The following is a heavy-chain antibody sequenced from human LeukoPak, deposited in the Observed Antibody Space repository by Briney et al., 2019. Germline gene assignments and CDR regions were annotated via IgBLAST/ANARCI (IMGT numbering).Heavy chain of an antibody. CDR3: ARQSLMTTVTTRYFGY. J-gene: IGHJ4*02. V-gene: IGHV1-2*02. CDR2: INPNSGGT. CDR1: GYTFTGYY. D-gene: IGHD4-17*01. Sequence: ASVKVSCKASGYTFTGYYMHWVRQAPGQGLEWMGWINPNSGGTNYAQEFQGRVTMTRDTSISTAYMELSRLRSDDTAVYYCARQSLMTTVTTRYFGYWGQGILVTVSS.